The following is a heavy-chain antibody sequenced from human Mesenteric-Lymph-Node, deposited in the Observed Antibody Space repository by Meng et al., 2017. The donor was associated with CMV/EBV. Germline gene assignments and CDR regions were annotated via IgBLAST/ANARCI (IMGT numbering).Heavy chain of an antibody. CDR1: RYPLPDTY. Sequence: AHRYPLPDTYSHWVPQAPGQGLEYMGYLNPNNGATHPTQKFQGRVTMTRDTSINTVYMELSRLTSDDTAVYYCATNRWLLQTLDYWGQGTLVTVSS. CDR2: LNPNNGAT. CDR3: ATNRWLLQTLDY. V-gene: IGHV1-2*02. D-gene: IGHD3-22*01. J-gene: IGHJ4*02.